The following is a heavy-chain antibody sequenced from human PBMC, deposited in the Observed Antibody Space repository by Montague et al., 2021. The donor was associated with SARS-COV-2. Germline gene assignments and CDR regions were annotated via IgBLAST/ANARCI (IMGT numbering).Heavy chain of an antibody. CDR2: ISYRGST. V-gene: IGHV4-39*01. CDR3: ATQEDPSGWIPGPFDF. J-gene: IGHJ4*02. CDR1: GGSISSSSSY. Sequence: SETLSLTCTVSGGSISSSSSYWAWIRQPPGKGLEWIGSISYRGSTYYTPSLKSRVIISVDTSKNQLSLKLSSMTAADTAVYYCATQEDPSGWIPGPFDFWGQGTLLTVSS. D-gene: IGHD6-19*01.